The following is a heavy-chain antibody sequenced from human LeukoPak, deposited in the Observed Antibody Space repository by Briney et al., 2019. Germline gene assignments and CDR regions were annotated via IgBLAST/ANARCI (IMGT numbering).Heavy chain of an antibody. D-gene: IGHD3-10*01. V-gene: IGHV3-23*01. CDR2: ISGSGGST. J-gene: IGHJ5*02. Sequence: GGSLRLSCAASGFTFSSYAMSWVHQAPGKGLEWVSAISGSGGSTYYADSVKGRFTISRDNSKNTLYLQMNSLRAEDTAVYYCARKVYYYGSGRGSYNWLDPWGQGTLVTVSS. CDR1: GFTFSSYA. CDR3: ARKVYYYGSGRGSYNWLDP.